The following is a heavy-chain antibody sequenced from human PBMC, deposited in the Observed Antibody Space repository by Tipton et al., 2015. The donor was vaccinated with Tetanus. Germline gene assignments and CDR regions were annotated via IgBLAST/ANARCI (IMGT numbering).Heavy chain of an antibody. CDR2: ISGGGHNT. Sequence: PRLSCAASGFTFSDYTMAWVRQAPGEGLEWVSTISGGGHNTHYADSVQGRFTISRDNSKNTMYLQMNSLRAEDTAVYYCTKDVGIVLFDYWGQGTLVTVSS. J-gene: IGHJ4*02. CDR1: GFTFSDYT. D-gene: IGHD2-8*01. V-gene: IGHV3-23*01. CDR3: TKDVGIVLFDY.